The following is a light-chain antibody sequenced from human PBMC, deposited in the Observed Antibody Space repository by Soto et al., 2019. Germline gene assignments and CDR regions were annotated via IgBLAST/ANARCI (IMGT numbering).Light chain of an antibody. Sequence: IVMTQSPATVPVSPGERVTLSCRASQSVSIDLAWYQQKPGQAPRLLIYDASNRATGIPARFSGSGSGTDFTLTISSLEPEDFAVYYCQQRSNWPPTFGQRTKADI. J-gene: IGKJ1*01. CDR3: QQRSNWPPT. V-gene: IGKV3-11*01. CDR1: QSVSID. CDR2: DAS.